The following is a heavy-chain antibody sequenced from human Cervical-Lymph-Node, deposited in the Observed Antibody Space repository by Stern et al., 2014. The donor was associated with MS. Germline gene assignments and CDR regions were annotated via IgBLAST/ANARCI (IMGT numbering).Heavy chain of an antibody. CDR3: ARDRDFSSWGDFDY. J-gene: IGHJ4*02. Sequence: VQLVQSGAEVKTPGASVKVSCKASGYTFAGYHVQWVRQAPGQGLEWMGWILPKTGDTNYAQKVQGRVSMTGYTSISTAYMELSGLTFDDTATYYCARDRDFSSWGDFDYWGQGTLVTVSP. CDR1: GYTFAGYH. D-gene: IGHD6-13*01. V-gene: IGHV1-2*02. CDR2: ILPKTGDT.